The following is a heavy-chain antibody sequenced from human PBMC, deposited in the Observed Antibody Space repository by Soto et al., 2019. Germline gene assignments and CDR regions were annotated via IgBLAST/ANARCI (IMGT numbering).Heavy chain of an antibody. V-gene: IGHV4-39*01. CDR1: GGSISSSSYY. D-gene: IGHD3-3*01. J-gene: IGHJ5*02. Sequence: SETLSLTCTVSGGSISSSSYYWGWIRQPPGKGLEWIGSIDYSGSTYYNPSLKSRVTISVDTSKNQFSLKLNSVTPADTAIYYCTRHIRFLEWLHPTWFDPWGQGTLVTVSS. CDR3: TRHIRFLEWLHPTWFDP. CDR2: IDYSGST.